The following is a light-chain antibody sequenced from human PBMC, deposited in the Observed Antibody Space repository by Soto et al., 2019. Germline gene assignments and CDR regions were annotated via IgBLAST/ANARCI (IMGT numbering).Light chain of an antibody. CDR3: QHYNYGPPST. CDR1: QSVSSN. V-gene: IGKV3-15*01. J-gene: IGKJ2*01. CDR2: GAS. Sequence: EIVMTQSPATLFVSPGERVTLSCRASQSVSSNLAWYQQKPGQAPRLLIYGASTRATGIPARFSASWSGREFTLTINRLHSEDVPAYYCQHYNYGPPSTFGQGTKMEIK.